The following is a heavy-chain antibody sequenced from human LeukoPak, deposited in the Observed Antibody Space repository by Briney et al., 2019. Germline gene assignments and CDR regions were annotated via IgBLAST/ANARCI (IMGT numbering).Heavy chain of an antibody. J-gene: IGHJ4*02. CDR2: ISSSSSYI. V-gene: IGHV3-21*04. Sequence: GGSLRLSCAASGFTFSSYSMNWVRQAPGKGLEWVSSISSSSSYIYYADSVKGRFTISRDNAKNSLYLQMNSLRAEDTALYYCAKSSYSSGWFYADYWGQGTLVTVSS. CDR1: GFTFSSYS. CDR3: AKSSYSSGWFYADY. D-gene: IGHD6-19*01.